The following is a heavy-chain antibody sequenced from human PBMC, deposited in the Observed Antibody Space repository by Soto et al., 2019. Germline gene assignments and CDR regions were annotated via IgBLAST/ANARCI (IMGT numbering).Heavy chain of an antibody. CDR2: IWYGGSNK. V-gene: IGHV3-33*01. J-gene: IGHJ6*02. CDR3: ARVEGSSWDNYYYGMDV. Sequence: GSLRLSCAASGFTFSSFGMHWVRQAPGKGLEWVAVIWYGGSNKYYADSVKGRFTISRDNSKNTLYLQMNSLRAEDTAVYYCARVEGSSWDNYYYGMDVWGQGTTVTVSS. CDR1: GFTFSSFG. D-gene: IGHD6-13*01.